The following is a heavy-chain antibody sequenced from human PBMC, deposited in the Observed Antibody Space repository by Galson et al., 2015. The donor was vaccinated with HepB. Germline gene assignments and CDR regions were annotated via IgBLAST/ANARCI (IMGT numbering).Heavy chain of an antibody. Sequence: SLRLSCAASGFTFSSYAMHWVRQAPGKGLEWVAVISYDGSNKYYADSVKGRFTISRDNSKNTLYLQMNSLRAEDTAVYYCARDKAFAAAGPFDYWGQGTLVTVSS. CDR1: GFTFSSYA. J-gene: IGHJ4*02. CDR2: ISYDGSNK. CDR3: ARDKAFAAAGPFDY. V-gene: IGHV3-30-3*01. D-gene: IGHD6-13*01.